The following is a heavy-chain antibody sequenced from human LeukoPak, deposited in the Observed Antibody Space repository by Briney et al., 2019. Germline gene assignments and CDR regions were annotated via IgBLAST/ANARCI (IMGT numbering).Heavy chain of an antibody. J-gene: IGHJ4*02. CDR1: GFTFNNYA. Sequence: GGSLRLSCAASGFTFNNYAMNWVRQTPGGRPEWVSFICISSGPLLYADSVKGGFTIPRENDKDSVYLQMNSLRAEDTAVYYCARAKGYTSSYSFDYWGQGILVTVSS. V-gene: IGHV3-48*04. CDR3: ARAKGYTSSYSFDY. CDR2: ICISSGPL. D-gene: IGHD3-10*01.